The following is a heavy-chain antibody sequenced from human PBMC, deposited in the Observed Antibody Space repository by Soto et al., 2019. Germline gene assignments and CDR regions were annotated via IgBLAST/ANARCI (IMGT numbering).Heavy chain of an antibody. J-gene: IGHJ6*02. V-gene: IGHV4-61*01. Sequence: SETLSLTFTVSGGSVSSVSYYWSWIRQPPGKGLELIGYIYCSGSTNYDPSLKSRVTISVDTSKNQFSLKPSSVTAADTAVYYCARGGIVVVPAAITGQYYYCYYGMDXWGQGTSVTVP. CDR1: GGSVSSVSYY. CDR3: ARGGIVVVPAAITGQYYYCYYGMDX. CDR2: IYCSGST. D-gene: IGHD2-2*01.